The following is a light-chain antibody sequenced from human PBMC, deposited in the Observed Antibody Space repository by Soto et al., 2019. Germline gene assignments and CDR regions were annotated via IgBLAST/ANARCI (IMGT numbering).Light chain of an antibody. CDR3: QQYNNWRLEFT. CDR1: QSVGSN. CDR2: GAS. Sequence: EIVMTQSPATLSVSPGERATLSCRATQSVGSNLAWYQQKPGQAPRLLIYGASTRATGIPARFSGSGSGTEFTLTISGLQSEDFAVYYCQQYNNWRLEFTFGQGTKLEIK. J-gene: IGKJ2*01. V-gene: IGKV3-15*01.